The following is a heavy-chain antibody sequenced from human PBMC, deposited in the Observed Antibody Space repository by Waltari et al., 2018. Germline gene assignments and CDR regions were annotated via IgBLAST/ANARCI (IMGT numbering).Heavy chain of an antibody. CDR1: GYTFSNYD. CDR3: ATRVATRVYNDY. J-gene: IGHJ4*02. Sequence: QVQLVQSGAEVKNPGASVKLSCTTSGYTFSNYDVSWVRQAPGRGLEWMGWMNPNSGNLGFAQGFQGRVTMTRNTSISTAYMELSSLRSEDTAVYYCATRVATRVYNDYWGQGTLVTISS. CDR2: MNPNSGNL. V-gene: IGHV1-8*02. D-gene: IGHD5-12*01.